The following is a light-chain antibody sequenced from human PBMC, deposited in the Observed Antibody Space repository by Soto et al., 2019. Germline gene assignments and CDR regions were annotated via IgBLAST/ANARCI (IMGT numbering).Light chain of an antibody. V-gene: IGLV2-14*01. Sequence: QSALTQPASVSGSPGQSITISCTGTSSDVGAYDYVSWYQQHPGKAPKLMLHNVSNRPSGVSNRFSGSKSGNTASLTISGLQAEDEADYYCSSYTTSSTVVFGGGTNLTVL. CDR3: SSYTTSSTVV. CDR2: NVS. J-gene: IGLJ2*01. CDR1: SSDVGAYDY.